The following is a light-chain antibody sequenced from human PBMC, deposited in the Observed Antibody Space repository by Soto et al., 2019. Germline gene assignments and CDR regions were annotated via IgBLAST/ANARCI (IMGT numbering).Light chain of an antibody. CDR1: SSNIGAGYD. V-gene: IGLV1-40*01. CDR2: GNS. CDR3: QSYDSSLSAPV. Sequence: QSVLTQPPSVSGAPGQRVTISCTGSSSNIGAGYDVHWYQQLPGTAPKLLIYGNSNRPSRVPDRFSGSKSGTSASLAITGLQAEDEADYYCQSYDSSLSAPVFGTGTKLTVL. J-gene: IGLJ1*01.